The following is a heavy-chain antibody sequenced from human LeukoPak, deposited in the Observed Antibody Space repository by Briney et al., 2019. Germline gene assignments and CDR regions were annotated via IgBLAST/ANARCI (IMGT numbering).Heavy chain of an antibody. Sequence: GASVKVSCKASGYTFTSYYMHWVRQAPGQGLEWMGIINPSGGSTSYAQKFQGRVTMTRDTSTSTVYMELSSLRSEDTAVYYCARARAADIVGATPRDAFDIWGQGTMVTVSS. CDR2: INPSGGST. V-gene: IGHV1-46*01. D-gene: IGHD1-26*01. CDR3: ARARAADIVGATPRDAFDI. J-gene: IGHJ3*02. CDR1: GYTFTSYY.